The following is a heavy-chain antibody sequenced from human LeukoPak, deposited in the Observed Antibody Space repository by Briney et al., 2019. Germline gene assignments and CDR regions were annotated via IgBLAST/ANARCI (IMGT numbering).Heavy chain of an antibody. Sequence: ASVKVSCKASGYTFASYGISWVRQAPGQGLEWMGWISAYNGNTNYAQKLQGRVTMTTGTSTSTAYMELRSLRSDDTAVYYCARDGAFVAFDAFDIWGQGTMVTVSS. V-gene: IGHV1-18*04. CDR1: GYTFASYG. CDR2: ISAYNGNT. D-gene: IGHD2-15*01. J-gene: IGHJ3*02. CDR3: ARDGAFVAFDAFDI.